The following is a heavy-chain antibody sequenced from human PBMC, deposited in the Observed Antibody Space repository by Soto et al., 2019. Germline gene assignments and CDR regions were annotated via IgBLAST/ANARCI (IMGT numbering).Heavy chain of an antibody. CDR1: GGSFSGYY. J-gene: IGHJ5*02. V-gene: IGHV4-34*01. CDR2: INHSGGT. Sequence: SETLSLTCAVYGGSFSGYYWTWIRQAPGKGLEWIGGINHSGGTNYNSSLKSRVTISVDTSKNQFSLKLTSVTAAETAVYYCARDRSISWFFTWGRGVLVTVSS. CDR3: ARDRSISWFFT. D-gene: IGHD1-26*01.